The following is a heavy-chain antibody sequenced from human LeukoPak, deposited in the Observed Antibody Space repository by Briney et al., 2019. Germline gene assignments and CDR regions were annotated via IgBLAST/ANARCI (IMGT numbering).Heavy chain of an antibody. V-gene: IGHV4-4*07. Sequence: SETLSLTCTVSGGSISSYYWSWIRQPAGKGLEWIGRIYTSGSTNYNPSLKSRVTMSVDTSKSQFSLKLGSVTAADTAVYYCARDGEGSPSFDYWGQGTLVTVSS. CDR1: GGSISSYY. J-gene: IGHJ4*02. CDR2: IYTSGST. D-gene: IGHD6-6*01. CDR3: ARDGEGSPSFDY.